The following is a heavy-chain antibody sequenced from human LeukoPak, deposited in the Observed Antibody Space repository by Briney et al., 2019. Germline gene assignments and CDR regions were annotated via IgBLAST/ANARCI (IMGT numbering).Heavy chain of an antibody. Sequence: SETLSLTCTVSDDSVSTMNYYWNWIRQPAGKGLEWIGRIFTSGSTNYSPSLKGRVAISLDKSRNQFSLKMTSLTAADTAVCFCARSATGGELDWLDHWGQGTLVTVSS. D-gene: IGHD1-1*01. CDR2: IFTSGST. J-gene: IGHJ5*02. CDR1: DDSVSTMNYY. CDR3: ARSATGGELDWLDH. V-gene: IGHV4-4*07.